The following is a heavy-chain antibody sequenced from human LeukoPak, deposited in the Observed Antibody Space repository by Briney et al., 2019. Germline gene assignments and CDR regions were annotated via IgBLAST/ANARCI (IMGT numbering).Heavy chain of an antibody. CDR1: GFTFSSYW. CDR2: IKQDGSEK. V-gene: IGHV3-7*01. D-gene: IGHD3-22*01. J-gene: IGHJ4*02. Sequence: GGSLRLSCAASGFTFSSYWMSWVRQAPGKGLEWVANIKQDGSEKYYVDSVKGRFTISRGNAKNSLYLQMNSLRAEDTAVYYCARVGEGYYDSSGYMEFDYWGQGTLVTVSS. CDR3: ARVGEGYYDSSGYMEFDY.